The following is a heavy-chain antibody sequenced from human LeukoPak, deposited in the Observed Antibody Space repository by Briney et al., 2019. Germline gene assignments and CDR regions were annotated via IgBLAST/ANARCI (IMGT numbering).Heavy chain of an antibody. Sequence: HGESLKISCKGSGYTFTNYWIGWVRQMPGKGLEWMGIIYPGDSDTRYSPSFQGQVTISADKSISTAYLQWSSLKASDTAMYYCARGDYGDFRVFYTLFDYWGQGTLVTVSS. CDR2: IYPGDSDT. D-gene: IGHD4-17*01. CDR3: ARGDYGDFRVFYTLFDY. V-gene: IGHV5-51*01. J-gene: IGHJ4*02. CDR1: GYTFTNYW.